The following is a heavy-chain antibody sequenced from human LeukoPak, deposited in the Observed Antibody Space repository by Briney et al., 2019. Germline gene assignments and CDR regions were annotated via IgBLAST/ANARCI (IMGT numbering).Heavy chain of an antibody. V-gene: IGHV3-23*01. J-gene: IGHJ3*02. D-gene: IGHD2-21*02. CDR3: ATRPAYCGGDCWGAYNI. CDR2: IIDSGNSI. Sequence: PGGSLRLSCAASGFTFSSCAMSWVRQAPGKGLEWVSTIIDSGNSIYYADSAEGRFTISRDNSKNMVFLQMNNLRVEDTAVYYCATRPAYCGGDCWGAYNIWGQGTVVTVSS. CDR1: GFTFSSCA.